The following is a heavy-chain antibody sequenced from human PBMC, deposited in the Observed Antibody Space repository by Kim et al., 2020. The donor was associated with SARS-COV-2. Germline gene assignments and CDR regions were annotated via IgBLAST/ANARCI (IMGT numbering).Heavy chain of an antibody. CDR3: ARGRGDIVGVVAATPPSFYY. CDR2: IYYSGST. Sequence: SETLSLTCTVSGGSVSSGSYYWSWIRQPPGKGLEWIGYIYYSGSTNYNPSLKSRVTISVDTSKNQFSLKLSSVTAADTAVYYCARGRGDIVGVVAATPPSFYYWGQGTLVTVSS. D-gene: IGHD2-15*01. J-gene: IGHJ4*02. V-gene: IGHV4-61*01. CDR1: GGSVSSGSYY.